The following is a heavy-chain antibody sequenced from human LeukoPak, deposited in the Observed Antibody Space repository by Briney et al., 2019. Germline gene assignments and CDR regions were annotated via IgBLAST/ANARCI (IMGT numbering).Heavy chain of an antibody. Sequence: ASVKVSCKASGYAFTGYYMYWVRQAPGQGLEWMGWINPNSGDTNYAQMFQGRVTMTRDTSISTAYMELSRLTSDDTAVYYCARATGWLPFDYWGQGTLVAVSS. CDR3: ARATGWLPFDY. D-gene: IGHD1-1*01. J-gene: IGHJ4*02. CDR2: INPNSGDT. V-gene: IGHV1-2*02. CDR1: GYAFTGYY.